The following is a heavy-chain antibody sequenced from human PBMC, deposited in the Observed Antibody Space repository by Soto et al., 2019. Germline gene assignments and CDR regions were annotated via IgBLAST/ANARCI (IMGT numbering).Heavy chain of an antibody. CDR1: GFTFDDYA. J-gene: IGHJ4*02. CDR3: AKARLVAATVGYFDY. V-gene: IGHV3-9*03. Sequence: EVQLVESGGGLVQPGRSLRLSCAASGFTFDDYAMHWVRRAPGKGLEWVSGISWNSGSIGYADSVKGRFTISRDNAKNSLYLQMNSMRAEDMALYYCAKARLVAATVGYFDYWGQGTLVTISS. D-gene: IGHD2-15*01. CDR2: ISWNSGSI.